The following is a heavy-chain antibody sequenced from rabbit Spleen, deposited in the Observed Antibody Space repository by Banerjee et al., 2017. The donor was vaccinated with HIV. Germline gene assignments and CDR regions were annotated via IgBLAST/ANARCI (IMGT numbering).Heavy chain of an antibody. J-gene: IGHJ6*01. V-gene: IGHV1S45*01. CDR2: IYTDTDTT. CDR3: ARDTGSSFSSYGMDL. CDR1: GFSFSSSYY. Sequence: QEQLVESGGGLVQPEGSLTLTCTASGFSFSSSYYMCWVRQTPGKGPEWIGCIYTDTDTTYYASWAKGRFTISKTSSTTVTLQMTSLTAADTATYFCARDTGSSFSSYGMDLWGQGTLVTVS. D-gene: IGHD8-1*01.